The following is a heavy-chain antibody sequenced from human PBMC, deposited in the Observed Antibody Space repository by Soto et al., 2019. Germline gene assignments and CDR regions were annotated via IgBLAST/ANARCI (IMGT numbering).Heavy chain of an antibody. CDR3: ARAIRDASIYYYYSLDV. Sequence: ASVKVSCKASGYTFTSYDINWVRQATGQGFEWMGWMNPYSGNTGYAQKFQGRVTMTRNTSISTAYMELSSLRSEDTAVYYCARAIRDASIYYYYSLDVWGKGTTVTVSS. V-gene: IGHV1-8*01. J-gene: IGHJ6*03. CDR2: MNPYSGNT. CDR1: GYTFTSYD. D-gene: IGHD3-3*01.